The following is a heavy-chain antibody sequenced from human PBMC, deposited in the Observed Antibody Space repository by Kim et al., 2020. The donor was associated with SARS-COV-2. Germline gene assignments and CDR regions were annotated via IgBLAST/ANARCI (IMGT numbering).Heavy chain of an antibody. V-gene: IGHV4-31*02. D-gene: IGHD6-13*01. J-gene: IGHJ4*02. CDR3: ARGGAAAGPYDY. Sequence: YYTPSLKIRVTISVDTSKNQFSLKLSSVTAADTAVYYCARGGAAAGPYDYWGQGTLVTVSS.